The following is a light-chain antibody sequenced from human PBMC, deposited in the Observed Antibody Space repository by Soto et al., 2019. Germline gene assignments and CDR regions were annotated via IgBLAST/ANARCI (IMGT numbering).Light chain of an antibody. CDR3: QQYKSYWT. J-gene: IGKJ1*01. CDR2: DAS. CDR1: QGISSY. Sequence: AIRMTQSPSSLSASTGDRVTITFRASQGISSYLAWYQQKPGKAPKLLIYDASSLKSGVPSRFSGSGSGTEFTLTISSLQPDDFATYYCQQYKSYWTFGQGTKVDIK. V-gene: IGKV1-8*01.